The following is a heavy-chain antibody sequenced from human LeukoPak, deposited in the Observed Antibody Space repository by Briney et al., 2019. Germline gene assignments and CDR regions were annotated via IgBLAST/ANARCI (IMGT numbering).Heavy chain of an antibody. CDR1: GFTFSSCG. CDR3: AKSGREGATNY. Sequence: PGGSLRLSCAASGFTFSSCGMHWVRQAPGKGLEWVAVISYDGSNKYYADSVKGRFTISRDNSKNTLYLQMNSLRAEDTAVYYCAKSGREGATNYWGQGTLVTVSS. J-gene: IGHJ4*02. CDR2: ISYDGSNK. V-gene: IGHV3-30*18. D-gene: IGHD1-26*01.